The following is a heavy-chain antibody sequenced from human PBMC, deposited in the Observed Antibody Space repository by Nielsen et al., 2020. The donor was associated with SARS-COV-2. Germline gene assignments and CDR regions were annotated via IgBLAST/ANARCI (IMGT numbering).Heavy chain of an antibody. Sequence: ASVKVSCKASGYTFTSYAMNWVRQAPGQGLEWMGWINTNTGNPTYAQGFTGRFVFSLDTSVGTAYLQISSLKAEDTAVYYCAREDSGSYLWWGGHDAFDIWGQGTMVTVSS. D-gene: IGHD1-26*01. CDR1: GYTFTSYA. CDR3: AREDSGSYLWWGGHDAFDI. CDR2: INTNTGNP. V-gene: IGHV7-4-1*02. J-gene: IGHJ3*02.